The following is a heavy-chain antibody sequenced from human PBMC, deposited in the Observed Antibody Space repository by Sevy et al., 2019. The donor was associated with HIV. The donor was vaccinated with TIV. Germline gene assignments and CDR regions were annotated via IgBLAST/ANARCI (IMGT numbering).Heavy chain of an antibody. CDR3: ASGYSSSWVNWFYP. CDR2: IYTSGST. Sequence: SETLSLTCTVSGGSISSYYWSWIRQPAGKGLEWIGRIYTSGSTNYNPSLKSRVTMSVDTSKNQFSLKLSSVTAADTAVYYCASGYSSSWVNWFYPWGQGTLVTVSS. CDR1: GGSISSYY. J-gene: IGHJ5*02. D-gene: IGHD6-13*01. V-gene: IGHV4-4*07.